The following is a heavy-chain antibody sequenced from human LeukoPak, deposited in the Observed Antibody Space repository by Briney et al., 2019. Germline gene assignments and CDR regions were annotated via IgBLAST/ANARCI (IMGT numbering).Heavy chain of an antibody. J-gene: IGHJ4*02. CDR2: ISYDGSYE. Sequence: AGGSLRLSCAASGFTFSTYGMHWVRQAPGKGLEWVAVISYDGSYESYADSVKGRFTISRDNSKNTLYLQMNSLRVEDTAVYYCAKGGPPTGASPRPWDFNYWGQGALVTVSS. CDR1: GFTFSTYG. V-gene: IGHV3-30*18. D-gene: IGHD1-26*01. CDR3: AKGGPPTGASPRPWDFNY.